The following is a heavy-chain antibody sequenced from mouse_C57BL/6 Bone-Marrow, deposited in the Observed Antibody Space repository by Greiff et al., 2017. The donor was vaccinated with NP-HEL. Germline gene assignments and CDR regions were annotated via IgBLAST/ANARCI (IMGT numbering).Heavy chain of an antibody. D-gene: IGHD1-1*01. V-gene: IGHV1-50*01. CDR3: ARRRVYYYGSSYDYYAMDY. J-gene: IGHJ4*01. CDR2: IDPSDSYT. Sequence: QVQLQQPGAELVKPGASVKLSCKASGYTFTSYWMQWVKQRPGQGLEWIGEIDPSDSYTNYNQKFKGKATLTVDTSSSTAYMQLSSLTSEDSAVYYCARRRVYYYGSSYDYYAMDYWGQGTSVTVSS. CDR1: GYTFTSYW.